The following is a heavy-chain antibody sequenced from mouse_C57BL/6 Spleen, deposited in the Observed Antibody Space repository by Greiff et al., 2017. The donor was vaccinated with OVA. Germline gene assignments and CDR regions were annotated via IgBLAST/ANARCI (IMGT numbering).Heavy chain of an antibody. J-gene: IGHJ4*01. Sequence: EVQLVESEGGLVQPGSSMKLSCTASGFTFSDYYMAWVRQVPEKGLEWVANINYDGSSTYYLDSLKSRFIISRDNAKNILYLQMSSLKSEDTATYYCARDRANWDGYAMDYWGQGTSVTVSS. CDR3: ARDRANWDGYAMDY. CDR1: GFTFSDYY. V-gene: IGHV5-16*01. D-gene: IGHD4-1*01. CDR2: INYDGSST.